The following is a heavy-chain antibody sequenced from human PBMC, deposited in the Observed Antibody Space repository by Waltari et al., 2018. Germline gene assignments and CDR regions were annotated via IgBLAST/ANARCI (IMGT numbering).Heavy chain of an antibody. CDR3: ARDYCDRTNCHGMDV. Sequence: QVQLVESGGGVVQPERSLSLSCAASEFTSSSYAIHWVRQAPGKGLEWVAVISYNGRNIYYVASVKGRFSISRDNSEKMLYLQMNSLRAEDTAVYYCARDYCDRTNCHGMDVWGQGTTVTVFS. V-gene: IGHV3-30*04. CDR2: ISYNGRNI. CDR1: EFTSSSYA. D-gene: IGHD3-22*01. J-gene: IGHJ6*02.